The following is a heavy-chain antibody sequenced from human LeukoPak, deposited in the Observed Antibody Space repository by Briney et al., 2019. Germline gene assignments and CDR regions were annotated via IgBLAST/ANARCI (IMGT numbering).Heavy chain of an antibody. J-gene: IGHJ4*02. CDR1: GFTFSSYA. V-gene: IGHV3-30-3*01. CDR2: ISYDGSNK. Sequence: PGGSLRLSCAASGFTFSSYAMHWVRQAPGKGLEWVAVISYDGSNKYYADSVKGRFTISRDNSKNTLYLQMNSLRAEDTAVYYCARALFSAPGAAKSYWGQGTLVTVSS. D-gene: IGHD2-15*01. CDR3: ARALFSAPGAAKSY.